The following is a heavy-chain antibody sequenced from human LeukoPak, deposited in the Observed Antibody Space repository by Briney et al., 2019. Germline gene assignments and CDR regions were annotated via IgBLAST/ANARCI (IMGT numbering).Heavy chain of an antibody. V-gene: IGHV3-7*05. Sequence: PGGSLRLSCAASGFTFRTYWMSWVRQAPGKGLEWVANIKQDGSEKYYVDSVKGRFTISRDNAKNSLYLQMNSLRAEDTAVYYCARDLFDDYSLDYWGQGTLVTVSS. D-gene: IGHD3-16*01. CDR3: ARDLFDDYSLDY. CDR1: GFTFRTYW. CDR2: IKQDGSEK. J-gene: IGHJ4*02.